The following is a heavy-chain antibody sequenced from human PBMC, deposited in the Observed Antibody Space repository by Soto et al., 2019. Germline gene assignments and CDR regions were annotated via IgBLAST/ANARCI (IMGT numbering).Heavy chain of an antibody. CDR3: AKGYSGSLYYYYMDV. J-gene: IGHJ6*03. Sequence: GGSLRLSCAASGFTFSSYAMSWVRQAPGKGLEWVSAISGSGGSTYYADSVKGRFTISRDNSKNTLYLQMNSLRAEDTAVYYCAKGYSGSLYYYYMDVWGKGTTVTVSS. CDR2: ISGSGGST. D-gene: IGHD5-12*01. V-gene: IGHV3-23*01. CDR1: GFTFSSYA.